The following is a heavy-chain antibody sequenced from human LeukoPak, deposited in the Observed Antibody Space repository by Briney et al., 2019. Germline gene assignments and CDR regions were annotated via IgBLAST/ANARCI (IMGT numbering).Heavy chain of an antibody. CDR1: GGSISSGSYY. CDR2: IYTSGST. D-gene: IGHD5-18*01. V-gene: IGHV4-61*02. CDR3: ASGLYGYFDY. J-gene: IGHJ4*02. Sequence: SETLSLTCTVSGGSISSGSYYWSWIRQPAGKGLEWIGRIYTSGSTNYNPSLKSRVTISVDTSKNQFSLKLSPVTAADTAVYYCASGLYGYFDYWGQGTLVTVSS.